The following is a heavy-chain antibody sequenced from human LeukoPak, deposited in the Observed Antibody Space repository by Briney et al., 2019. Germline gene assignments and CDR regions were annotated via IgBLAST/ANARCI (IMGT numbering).Heavy chain of an antibody. CDR2: INHDGTEQ. J-gene: IGHJ3*02. CDR1: GFPFTSYW. D-gene: IGHD2-21*01. V-gene: IGHV3-7*01. CDR3: ARGDDIDAFDI. Sequence: GGSLRLSCAASGFPFTSYWMNWVRQAPGKGLEWVANINHDGTEQYYVDSVKGRFAISRDNAKNSLYLQMNSLRAEDTAVYYCARGDDIDAFDIWGQGTMVTVSS.